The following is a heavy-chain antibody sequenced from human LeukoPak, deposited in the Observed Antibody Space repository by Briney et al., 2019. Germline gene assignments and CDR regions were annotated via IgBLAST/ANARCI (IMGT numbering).Heavy chain of an antibody. D-gene: IGHD6-13*01. CDR3: ASSLMGSSWYRNYYYYMDV. V-gene: IGHV4-4*07. J-gene: IGHJ6*03. CDR1: GGSISSYY. CDR2: IYTSGST. Sequence: SETLSLTCTVSGGSISSYYWSWIRQPAGKGLEWIGRIYTSGSTNYNPSLKSRVTMSVDTSKNQFSLKLSSVTAADTAVYYCASSLMGSSWYRNYYYYMDVWGKGTTVTISS.